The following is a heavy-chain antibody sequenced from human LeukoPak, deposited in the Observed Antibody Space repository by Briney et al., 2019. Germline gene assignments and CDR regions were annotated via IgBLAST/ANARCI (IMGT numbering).Heavy chain of an antibody. V-gene: IGHV1-69*05. CDR1: GGTFSSYA. J-gene: IGHJ6*03. D-gene: IGHD6-6*01. CDR2: IIPIFGTA. Sequence: ASVKVSCKASGGTFSSYAISWVRQAPGQGLEWMGGIIPIFGTANYAHKFQGRVTITTDESTSTAYMELSSLRSEDTAVYYCARAPVYSSSSGYYYMDVWGKGTAVTVS. CDR3: ARAPVYSSSSGYYYMDV.